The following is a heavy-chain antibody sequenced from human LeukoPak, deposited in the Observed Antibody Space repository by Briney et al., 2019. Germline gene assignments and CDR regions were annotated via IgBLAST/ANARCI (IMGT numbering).Heavy chain of an antibody. D-gene: IGHD2-2*01. CDR3: ARRYCSSTSCYYAFDI. CDR1: GYTFTGYY. CDR2: INPNSGGT. J-gene: IGHJ3*02. Sequence: GASVKVSCKASGYTFTGYYMHWVRQAPGQGLEWMGWINPNSGGTNYAQKFQGRVTMTRDTSISTAYMELSRLRSDDTAVYYCARRYCSSTSCYYAFDIWGQGTMVTVSS. V-gene: IGHV1-2*02.